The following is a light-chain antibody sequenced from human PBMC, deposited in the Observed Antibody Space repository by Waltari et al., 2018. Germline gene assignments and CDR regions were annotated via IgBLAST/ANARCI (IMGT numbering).Light chain of an antibody. CDR1: QSVSGGY. CDR3: QQDFNLPFT. CDR2: GTS. V-gene: IGKV3D-7*01. J-gene: IGKJ3*01. Sequence: EIVMTQSPTTVSLSPGAGATLSCKASQSVSGGYLSWYQQKPGQAPRLLIYGTSTRATGVPARFSGSGSGTDFTLTISNLQPDDFAVYYCQQDFNLPFTFGPGTKVEIK.